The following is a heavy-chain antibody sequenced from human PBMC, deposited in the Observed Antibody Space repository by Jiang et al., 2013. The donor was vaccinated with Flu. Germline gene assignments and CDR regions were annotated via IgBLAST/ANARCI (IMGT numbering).Heavy chain of an antibody. Sequence: GYTFTSYAMNWVRQAPGQGLEWMGWINTNTGNPTYAQGFTGRFVFSLDTSVSTAYLQISSLKAEDTAVYYCARDGWGYYDSSGYPFYGMDVWGQGTTVTVSS. J-gene: IGHJ6*02. CDR3: ARDGWGYYDSSGYPFYGMDV. CDR2: INTNTGNP. D-gene: IGHD3-22*01. CDR1: GYTFTSYA. V-gene: IGHV7-4-1*02.